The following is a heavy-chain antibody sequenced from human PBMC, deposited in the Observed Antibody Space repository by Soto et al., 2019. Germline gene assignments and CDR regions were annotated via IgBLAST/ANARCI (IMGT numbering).Heavy chain of an antibody. J-gene: IGHJ4*02. V-gene: IGHV3-7*01. Sequence: GGSLRLSCAASGFTFSSYWMSWVRQAPGKGLEWVANIKQDGSEKYYVDSVKGRFTISRDNAKNSLYLQMNSLRAEDTAVYYCARPIVVVVAATGVSYFDYWGQGTLVTVSS. CDR3: ARPIVVVVAATGVSYFDY. CDR1: GFTFSSYW. CDR2: IKQDGSEK. D-gene: IGHD2-15*01.